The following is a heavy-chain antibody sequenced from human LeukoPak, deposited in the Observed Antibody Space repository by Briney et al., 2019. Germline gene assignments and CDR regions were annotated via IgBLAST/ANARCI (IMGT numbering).Heavy chain of an antibody. J-gene: IGHJ4*02. CDR3: ARPTGTGGYFDY. D-gene: IGHD1-1*01. CDR2: IYYSGST. CDR1: GGSISSSSYY. Sequence: SETLSLTCTVSGGSISSSSYYWGWIRQPPGKGLEWIGSIYYSGSTYYNPSLKSRVTISVDTSKNQFSLKLSSVTAADTAVYYCARPTGTGGYFDYWGQGTLVTVSS. V-gene: IGHV4-39*01.